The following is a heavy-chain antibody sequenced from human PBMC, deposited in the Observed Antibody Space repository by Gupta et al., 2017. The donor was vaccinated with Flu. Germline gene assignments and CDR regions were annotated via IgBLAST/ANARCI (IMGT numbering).Heavy chain of an antibody. CDR2: VYYSGIT. CDR1: TGSFSSYF. CDR3: TRVYGYNGNDF. D-gene: IGHD1-14*01. J-gene: IGHJ4*02. V-gene: IGHV4-59*01. Sequence: QLQESGPELVKPSETLSLTCTFSTGSFSSYFWSWIRQPPGKGLEWIGYVYYSGITNYNPSLKSRVNISIDPSKNKFALKLSSVTAADTAFYYGTRVYGYNGNDFWGQGALVTVSS.